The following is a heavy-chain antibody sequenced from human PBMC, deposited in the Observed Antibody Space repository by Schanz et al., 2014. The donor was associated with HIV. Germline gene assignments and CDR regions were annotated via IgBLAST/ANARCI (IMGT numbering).Heavy chain of an antibody. J-gene: IGHJ6*02. CDR1: GFTFSSYG. CDR3: ARDREYYYGSGSRDYYYYGMDV. D-gene: IGHD3-10*01. V-gene: IGHV3-33*08. CDR2: IWYDGTDK. Sequence: QVQLVESGGGVVQPGRSLRLSCAASGFTFSSYGMHWVRQAPGKGLEWVAVIWYDGTDKYYAGSVKGRFTISRDNSQNTMYLQMNRLRAEDTAVYYCARDREYYYGSGSRDYYYYGMDVWGQGTTVTVSS.